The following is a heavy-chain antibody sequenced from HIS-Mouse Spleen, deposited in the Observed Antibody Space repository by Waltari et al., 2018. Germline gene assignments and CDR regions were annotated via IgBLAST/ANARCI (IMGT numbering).Heavy chain of an antibody. D-gene: IGHD6-19*01. J-gene: IGHJ4*02. V-gene: IGHV2-70*15. CDR1: GFSLSTSGMC. CDR2: IDWDDDK. Sequence: QVTLRESGPALVKPTQTLTLTCTFSGFSLSTSGMCVSWIRQPPGKAREWLARIDWDDDKYYSTSLKTRLTISSDTSKSQVILTMTNIDPLDTATYYCARIAEGYTSGWYAFDYWGQGTLVTVSS. CDR3: ARIAEGYTSGWYAFDY.